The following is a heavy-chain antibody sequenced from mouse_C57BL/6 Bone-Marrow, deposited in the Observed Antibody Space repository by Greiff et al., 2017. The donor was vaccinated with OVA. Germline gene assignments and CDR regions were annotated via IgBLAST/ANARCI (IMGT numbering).Heavy chain of an antibody. CDR1: GYTFNDYY. Sequence: EVQLLQSGPELVKPGASVKMSCKASGYTFNDYYMHWVKQSHGKSLEWIGYIYPNNGGNGYNQKFKGKVTLTVDKSSSTIYMELSSLTSEDSAVYYSAIQDQSCIDYWGQGTTLTVSS. CDR3: AIQDQSCIDY. V-gene: IGHV1-34*01. J-gene: IGHJ2*01. D-gene: IGHD6-1*01. CDR2: IYPNNGGN.